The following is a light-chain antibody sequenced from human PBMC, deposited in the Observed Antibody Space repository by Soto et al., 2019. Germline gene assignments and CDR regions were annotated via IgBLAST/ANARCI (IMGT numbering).Light chain of an antibody. CDR2: GTS. CDR1: QSISNDH. CDR3: QYYGSSVT. Sequence: EIVVPQSPGTLSLSPGERATLSCRASQSISNDHLAWYQQKPGQAPRLLIYGTSNRATGGIADRFSGSGSGTDFTLTISRLEPEDFAVYYCQYYGSSVTFAGGTKVEIK. V-gene: IGKV3-20*01. J-gene: IGKJ4*01.